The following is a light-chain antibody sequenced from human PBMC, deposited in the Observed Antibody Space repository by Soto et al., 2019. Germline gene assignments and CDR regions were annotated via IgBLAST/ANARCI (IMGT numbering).Light chain of an antibody. Sequence: QSALTQPASVSGSPGQSITISCTGTSGDVGGYNYVSWYQQHPGKAPKLMIFDVSNRPSGVSNRFPGSKSGNTASLTISGLQPEDDADYYCRSYIWNSRGIFGGGTKVTDL. CDR2: DVS. CDR3: RSYIWNSRGI. V-gene: IGLV2-14*01. J-gene: IGLJ1*01. CDR1: SGDVGGYNY.